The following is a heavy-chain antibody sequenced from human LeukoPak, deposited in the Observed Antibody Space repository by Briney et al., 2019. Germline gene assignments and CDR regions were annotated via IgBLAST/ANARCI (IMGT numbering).Heavy chain of an antibody. CDR2: IKEDGSKK. J-gene: IGHJ4*02. CDR1: GFTFSSYW. V-gene: IGHV3-7*01. Sequence: GGSLRLSCAASGFTFSSYWMSWVRQAPGKGLEWVANIKEDGSKKSYVDSLKGRFTISRDNAKNSLYLQMDSLRAEVTAVYYCALGGWDYAAQSSSDFDYWGQGTLVTVSS. CDR3: ALGGWDYAAQSSSDFDY. D-gene: IGHD4-17*01.